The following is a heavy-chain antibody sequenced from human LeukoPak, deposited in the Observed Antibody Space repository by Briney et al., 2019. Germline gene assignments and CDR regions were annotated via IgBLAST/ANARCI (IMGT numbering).Heavy chain of an antibody. V-gene: IGHV3-23*01. D-gene: IGHD1/OR15-1a*01. Sequence: GGSPRLSGEAPGLTFGSYGMSWVRKAPGKGLEWVSAISGSGGSTYYADSVKGRFTISRDNSKNTLYLQMNSLRAEDTAVYYCAKDQNNLVLHYYMDVWGKGTTVTISS. CDR2: ISGSGGST. J-gene: IGHJ6*03. CDR3: AKDQNNLVLHYYMDV. CDR1: GLTFGSYG.